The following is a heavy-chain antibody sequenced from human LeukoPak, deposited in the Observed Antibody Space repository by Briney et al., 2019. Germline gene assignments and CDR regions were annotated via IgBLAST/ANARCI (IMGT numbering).Heavy chain of an antibody. Sequence: GGSLRLSCAASGFTFSSYTMHWVRQAPGKGLEYVSVISSNGGTTYYANSVKGRFTISRDDSKNTLYLQMGSLRAEDMAVYYCARGVVVTAIDYWGQGALVTVSS. CDR3: ARGVVVTAIDY. J-gene: IGHJ4*02. D-gene: IGHD2-21*02. CDR1: GFTFSSYT. V-gene: IGHV3-64*01. CDR2: ISSNGGTT.